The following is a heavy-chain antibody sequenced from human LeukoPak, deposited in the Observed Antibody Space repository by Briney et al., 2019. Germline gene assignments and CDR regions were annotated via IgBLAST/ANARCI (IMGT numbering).Heavy chain of an antibody. J-gene: IGHJ4*02. CDR3: AREVEQGVLTQLMFYDY. CDR1: GFTFSSYG. CDR2: ISYDGSNK. Sequence: GRSLRLSCAASGFTFSSYGMHWVRQAPGKGLEWVAVISYDGSNKYYADSVKGRFTISRDNSKNTLYLQMNSLRAEDTAVYYCAREVEQGVLTQLMFYDYWGQGTLVTVSS. V-gene: IGHV3-30*03. D-gene: IGHD3-10*02.